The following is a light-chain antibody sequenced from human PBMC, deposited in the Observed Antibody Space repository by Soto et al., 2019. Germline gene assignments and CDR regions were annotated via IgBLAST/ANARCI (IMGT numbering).Light chain of an antibody. CDR1: HSVSSN. Sequence: IVLPQSPSPLSVSPGERATLSCTASHSVSSNLAWHQQRPGQAPRLLIYGASTRATGVPARFSGGGSGTEFTLTITSLQPEDFAVYWCQQYNNWPLTFGPGTKVDIK. CDR3: QQYNNWPLT. J-gene: IGKJ3*01. V-gene: IGKV3D-15*01. CDR2: GAS.